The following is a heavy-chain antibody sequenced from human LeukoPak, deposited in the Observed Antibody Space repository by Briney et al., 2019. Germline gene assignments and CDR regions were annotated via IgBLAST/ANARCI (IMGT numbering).Heavy chain of an antibody. CDR3: ATKVPGSTHFSH. CDR2: ISGSGTTI. Sequence: GGSLRLSCAASGLTLSPYEMNWVRQAPGKGLGWVSYISGSGTTIYYLDSVKGRFTISRDNAMNSLYLQMNSLRAEDTAVYYCATKVPGSTHFSHWGQGTLVTVSS. CDR1: GLTLSPYE. V-gene: IGHV3-48*03. J-gene: IGHJ4*02. D-gene: IGHD2-2*01.